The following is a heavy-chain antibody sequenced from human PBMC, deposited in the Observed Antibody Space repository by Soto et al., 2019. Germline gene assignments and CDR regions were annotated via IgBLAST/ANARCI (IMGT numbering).Heavy chain of an antibody. J-gene: IGHJ4*02. CDR1: GFTFTSSA. V-gene: IGHV1-58*01. CDR3: AADATAWQQMVPSDY. CDR2: IAVGSGYT. Sequence: GASVKVSCKAPGFTFTSSAFQWVRQARGQRLEWIGWIAVGSGYTNYAQRFQDRVTLTRDMSTATTYTELSRLTSEDTAIYYCAADATAWQQMVPSDYWGQGTLVTVSS. D-gene: IGHD2-8*01.